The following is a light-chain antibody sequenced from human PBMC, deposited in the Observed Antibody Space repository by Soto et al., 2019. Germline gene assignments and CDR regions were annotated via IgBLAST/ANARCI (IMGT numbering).Light chain of an antibody. V-gene: IGKV3-20*01. Sequence: EIVWTQSPGTLSFSPGERATLSFRASQSLGRGYLAWYQQKPGQAPRLLIYSASNRATGIPDRFSGSGSGRDFNLTISRMEPADLGVYYCQQYESPPPFIVGPGPKVDIK. CDR2: SAS. CDR1: QSLGRGY. J-gene: IGKJ3*01. CDR3: QQYESPPPFI.